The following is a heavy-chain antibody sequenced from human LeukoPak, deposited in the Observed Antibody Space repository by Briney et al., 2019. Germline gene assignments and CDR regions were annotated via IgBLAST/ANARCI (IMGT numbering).Heavy chain of an antibody. V-gene: IGHV3-30-3*01. CDR3: ARDGAEGYCSGGSCYSLYY. Sequence: TGRSLRLSCAASGFTFSSYAMHWVRQAPGKGLEWVAVISCDGSNKYYADSVKGRFTISRDNSKNTLYLQMNSLRAEDTAVYYCARDGAEGYCSGGSCYSLYYWGQGTLVTVSS. J-gene: IGHJ4*02. D-gene: IGHD2-15*01. CDR1: GFTFSSYA. CDR2: ISCDGSNK.